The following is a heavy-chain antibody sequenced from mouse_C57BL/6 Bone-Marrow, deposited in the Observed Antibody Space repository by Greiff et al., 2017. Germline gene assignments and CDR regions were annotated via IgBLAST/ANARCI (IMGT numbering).Heavy chain of an antibody. CDR3: ARMRLRRFAY. CDR2: IDPEDGEP. CDR1: GFNIKDYY. D-gene: IGHD2-4*01. J-gene: IGHJ3*01. Sequence: VQLQQSGAELVKPGASVKLSCTASGFNIKDYYMHWVKQTTEQGLEWIGRIDPEDGEPKSAPKLQGKATITADTSANTAYLQLSSLTSEDTAVYYCARMRLRRFAYWGKGTLVTVSA. V-gene: IGHV14-2*01.